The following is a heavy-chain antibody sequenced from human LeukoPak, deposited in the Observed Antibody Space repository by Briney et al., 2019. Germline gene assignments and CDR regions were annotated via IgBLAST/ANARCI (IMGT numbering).Heavy chain of an antibody. J-gene: IGHJ4*02. CDR1: GFTFSNYA. V-gene: IGHV3-23*01. CDR2: ISGSTGST. Sequence: GGSLRLSCAASGFTFSNYAMNWVRQAPGKGLEWVSLISGSTGSTYYADSVKGRFSISRDNSKNTVYLQMNSLRDDDTAVYYCARKYYYASGSLGFDYWGQGTLVTVSS. D-gene: IGHD3-10*01. CDR3: ARKYYYASGSLGFDY.